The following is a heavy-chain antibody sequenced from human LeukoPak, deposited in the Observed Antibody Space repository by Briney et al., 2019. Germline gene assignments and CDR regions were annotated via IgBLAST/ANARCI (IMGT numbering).Heavy chain of an antibody. J-gene: IGHJ4*02. CDR3: AREEAVAGYFDY. V-gene: IGHV3-9*01. CDR2: ISWNSGSI. D-gene: IGHD6-19*01. CDR1: GFTFDDYA. Sequence: GRSLRLSCAASGFTFDDYAMHWVRQPPGKGLEWVSGISWNSGSIGYADSVKGRFTISRDNAKNSLYLQMNSLRAEDTALYYCAREEAVAGYFDYWGQGTLVTVSS.